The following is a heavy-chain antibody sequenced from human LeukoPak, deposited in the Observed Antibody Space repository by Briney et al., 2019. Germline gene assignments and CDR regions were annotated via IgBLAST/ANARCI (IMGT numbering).Heavy chain of an antibody. D-gene: IGHD6-13*01. J-gene: IGHJ1*01. CDR2: IYWDDDK. V-gene: IGHV2-5*08. CDR1: GGSISDYYW. Sequence: TLSLTCTVSGGSISDYYWSWIRQPPGKALEWLALIYWDDDKRYSPSLKSRLTITKDTSKNQVVLTMTNMDPVDTATYYCAHRQGRIAAAGNHARAEYFQHWGQGTLDTVSS. CDR3: AHRQGRIAAAGNHARAEYFQH.